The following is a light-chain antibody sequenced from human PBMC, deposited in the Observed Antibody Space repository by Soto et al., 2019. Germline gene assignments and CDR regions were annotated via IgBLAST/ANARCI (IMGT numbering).Light chain of an antibody. V-gene: IGKV3-20*01. J-gene: IGKJ2*01. CDR1: QSVGSNF. Sequence: EIVLTQSPGTLSLSPGERATLSCRASQSVGSNFIAWYQQKPGQAPRLLIYGASSRATDIPDRFSGSGSGTDFTLTISRLEPEDFAVYYCQLYGGSPMYTFGQGTNLET. CDR2: GAS. CDR3: QLYGGSPMYT.